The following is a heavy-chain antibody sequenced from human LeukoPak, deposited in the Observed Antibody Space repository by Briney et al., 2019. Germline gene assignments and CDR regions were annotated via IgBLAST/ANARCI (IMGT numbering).Heavy chain of an antibody. CDR2: IYYSGST. CDR3: ARHRRIAARPRGDFDY. D-gene: IGHD6-6*01. J-gene: IGHJ4*02. CDR1: GGSISSSSYY. V-gene: IGHV4-39*01. Sequence: SETLSLTCTVSGGSISSSSYYWGWIRQPPGKGLEWIGGIYYSGSTYYNPSLKSRVTISVDTSKNQFSLKLSSVTAADTAVYYCARHRRIAARPRGDFDYWGQGTLVTVSS.